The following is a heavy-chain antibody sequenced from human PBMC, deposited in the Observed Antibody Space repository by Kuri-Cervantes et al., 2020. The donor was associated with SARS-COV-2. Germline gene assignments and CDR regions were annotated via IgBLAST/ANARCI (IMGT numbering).Heavy chain of an antibody. D-gene: IGHD6-13*01. Sequence: GGSLRLSCAASGFTFSSYGMHWVRQAPGKGLEWVAFIRYDGSNKYYADSVKGRFTISRDNSKNTLYLQMNSLRAEDTAMYYCAKDLESQQLVRGLVYYYYYMDVWGKGTTVTVSS. CDR3: AKDLESQQLVRGLVYYYYYMDV. CDR1: GFTFSSYG. CDR2: IRYDGSNK. J-gene: IGHJ6*03. V-gene: IGHV3-30*02.